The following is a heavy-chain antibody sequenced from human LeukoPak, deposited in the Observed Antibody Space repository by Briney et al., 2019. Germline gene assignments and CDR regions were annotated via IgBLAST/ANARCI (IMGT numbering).Heavy chain of an antibody. V-gene: IGHV3-23*01. CDR1: GFTFSSYA. D-gene: IGHD4-17*01. CDR2: ISGSGGST. CDR3: AKRLYGDYAIDY. Sequence: PGGSLRLSCAASGFTFSSYAMSWVRQAPVKGLEWVSAISGSGGSTYYADSVKGRFTISRDNSKNTLYLQMNSLRAEDTAVYYCAKRLYGDYAIDYWGQGTLVTVSS. J-gene: IGHJ4*02.